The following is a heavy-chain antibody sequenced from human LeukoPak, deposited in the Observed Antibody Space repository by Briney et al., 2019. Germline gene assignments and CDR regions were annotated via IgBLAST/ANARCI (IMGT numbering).Heavy chain of an antibody. V-gene: IGHV4-39*02. CDR3: ARGPTLKYFHH. Sequence: SETLSLTCTVSGGSISSYSWGWIRQPPGKGLEWIGTIYYSGTTYYNPSLKSRVTISVDTSKNQFSLELNSMTAADAAVYYCARGPTLKYFHHWGQGTLVSVSS. J-gene: IGHJ1*01. CDR2: IYYSGTT. CDR1: GGSISSYS.